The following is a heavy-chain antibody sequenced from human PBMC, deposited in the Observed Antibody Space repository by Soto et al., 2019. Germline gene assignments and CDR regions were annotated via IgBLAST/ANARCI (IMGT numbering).Heavy chain of an antibody. Sequence: EVQLLDSGGGLVQPGGSLRLSCAASGFTFSSSAMSWVRQAPGKGLEWVSAVSGSGGTTYYADSVRGRFTISSDNSKNTLYLHMNSLRAADTAIYFCGRCTVDTIVTSGWCHYLDPWGQGTLVTVSS. D-gene: IGHD6-19*01. V-gene: IGHV3-23*01. J-gene: IGHJ5*02. CDR2: VSGSGGTT. CDR3: GRCTVDTIVTSGWCHYLDP. CDR1: GFTFSSSA.